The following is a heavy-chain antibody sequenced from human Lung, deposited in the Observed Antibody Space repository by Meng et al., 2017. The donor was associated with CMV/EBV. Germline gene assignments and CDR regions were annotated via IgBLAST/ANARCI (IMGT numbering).Heavy chain of an antibody. CDR2: ISYDGSNK. D-gene: IGHD3-3*01. J-gene: IGHJ4*02. V-gene: IGHV3-30-3*01. Sequence: SGCTFSSYARHWVRQAPGKGLEWVAVISYDGSNKYYADSVKGQFTISRDNSKNTLYLQMNSLRTEDTAVYYCARATQFYDFWSGCYYWGQGTLVTVSS. CDR1: GCTFSSYA. CDR3: ARATQFYDFWSGCYY.